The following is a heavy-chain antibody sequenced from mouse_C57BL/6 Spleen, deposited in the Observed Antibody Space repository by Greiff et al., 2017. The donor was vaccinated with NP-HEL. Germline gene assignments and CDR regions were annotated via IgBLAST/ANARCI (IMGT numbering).Heavy chain of an antibody. D-gene: IGHD1-1*01. Sequence: VQLQQSGPELVKPGASVKISCKASGYTFTDYYMNWVKQSHGKSLEWIGDINPNNGGTSYKQKFKGKATLTVDKSSSTSYIELRSLTTEDSAVYYCARKYYDSSYLWYFDVWGTGTTVTVSS. CDR3: ARKYYDSSYLWYFDV. V-gene: IGHV1-26*01. CDR2: INPNNGGT. CDR1: GYTFTDYY. J-gene: IGHJ1*03.